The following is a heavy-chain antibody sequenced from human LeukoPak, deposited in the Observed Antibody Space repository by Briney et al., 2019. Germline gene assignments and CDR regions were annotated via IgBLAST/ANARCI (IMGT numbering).Heavy chain of an antibody. V-gene: IGHV3-66*02. J-gene: IGHJ4*02. CDR1: GFTVSSNY. D-gene: IGHD3-10*01. Sequence: GGSLRLSCAASGFTVSSNYMSWVRQAPGKGLEWVSVIYSGGSTYYADSVKGRFTISRDNSKNTLYLQMSSLRAEDTAVYYCARAVLPWFGEAPAFDYWGQGTLVTVSS. CDR3: ARAVLPWFGEAPAFDY. CDR2: IYSGGST.